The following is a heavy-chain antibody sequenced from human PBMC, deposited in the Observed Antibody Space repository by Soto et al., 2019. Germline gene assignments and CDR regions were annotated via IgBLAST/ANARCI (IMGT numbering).Heavy chain of an antibody. J-gene: IGHJ4*02. CDR1: GFTFSSYA. V-gene: IGHV3-30-3*01. Sequence: GGSLRLSCAASGFTFSSYAMHWVRQAPGKGLEWVAVISYDGSNKYYADSVKGRFTISRDNSKNTLYLQMNSLRAEDTAVYYCAREVPQQWDGIDYWGQGTLVTVSS. CDR3: AREVPQQWDGIDY. CDR2: ISYDGSNK. D-gene: IGHD6-19*01.